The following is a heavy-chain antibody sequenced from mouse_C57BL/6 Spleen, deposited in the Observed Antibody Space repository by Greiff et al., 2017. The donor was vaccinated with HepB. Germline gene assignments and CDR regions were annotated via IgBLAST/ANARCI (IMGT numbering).Heavy chain of an antibody. CDR3: ARRGSSLRDYAMDY. CDR1: GFSLTSYA. CDR2: IWTGGGT. V-gene: IGHV2-9-1*01. J-gene: IGHJ4*01. D-gene: IGHD1-1*01. Sequence: VKLVESGPGLVAPSQSLSITCTVSGFSLTSYAISWVRQPPGKGLEWLGVIWTGGGTNYNSALKSRLSISKDNSKSQVFLKMNSLQTDDTARYYCARRGSSLRDYAMDYWGQGTSVTVSS.